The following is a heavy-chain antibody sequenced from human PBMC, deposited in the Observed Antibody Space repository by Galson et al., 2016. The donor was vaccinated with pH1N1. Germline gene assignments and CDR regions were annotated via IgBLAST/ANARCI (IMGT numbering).Heavy chain of an antibody. Sequence: SLRLSCAASGFTFSSYWMSWVRQAPGKGLEWVANIKQDGSEKYYVDSVKGRFTISRDNARNSLYLQMNSLGVEDTAVYYCARDPLRGALDIWGQGTKLTVSS. CDR3: ARDPLRGALDI. CDR1: GFTFSSYW. D-gene: IGHD1-26*01. CDR2: IKQDGSEK. V-gene: IGHV3-7*01. J-gene: IGHJ3*02.